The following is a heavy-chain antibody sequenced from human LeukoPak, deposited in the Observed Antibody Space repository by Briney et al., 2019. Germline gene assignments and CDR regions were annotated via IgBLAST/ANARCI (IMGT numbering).Heavy chain of an antibody. V-gene: IGHV3-21*01. Sequence: GRSLRLSCAASGFTFSSYSMNWVRQAPGKGLEWVSSISSSSSYIYYADSVKGRFTISRDNAKNSLYLQMNSLRAEDTAVYYCARDPADWDWFDPWGQGTLVTVSS. CDR3: ARDPADWDWFDP. J-gene: IGHJ5*02. D-gene: IGHD2-21*01. CDR1: GFTFSSYS. CDR2: ISSSSSYI.